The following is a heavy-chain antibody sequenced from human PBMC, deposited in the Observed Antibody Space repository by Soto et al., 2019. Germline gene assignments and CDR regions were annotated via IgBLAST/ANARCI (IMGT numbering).Heavy chain of an antibody. CDR2: IYYSGST. D-gene: IGHD3-16*01. V-gene: IGHV4-39*01. Sequence: SETLSLTCTVSDGSISSNYYYWGWIRQPPGKGLEWIGNIYYSGSTYYNPSLKSRVTISVDTSKNQFSLKLSSVTAADTAVYFCERRTGNYVSGYWFDPWGQGTLVTVS. J-gene: IGHJ5*02. CDR3: ERRTGNYVSGYWFDP. CDR1: DGSISSNYYY.